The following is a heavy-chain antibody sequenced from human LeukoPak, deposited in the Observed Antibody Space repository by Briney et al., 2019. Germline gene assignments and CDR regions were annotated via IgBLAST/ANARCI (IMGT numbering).Heavy chain of an antibody. J-gene: IGHJ6*02. V-gene: IGHV1-2*02. CDR3: ARDGFGGSSWRFYHYGMDV. Sequence: ASVKVPCKASGYTLTGYYMHWVRQAPGQGLEWMGWINPNSGGTNYAQKFQGRVTMTRDTSISTAYMELSRLRSDDTAVYYCARDGFGGSSWRFYHYGMDVWGQGTTVTVSS. CDR1: GYTLTGYY. D-gene: IGHD6-13*01. CDR2: INPNSGGT.